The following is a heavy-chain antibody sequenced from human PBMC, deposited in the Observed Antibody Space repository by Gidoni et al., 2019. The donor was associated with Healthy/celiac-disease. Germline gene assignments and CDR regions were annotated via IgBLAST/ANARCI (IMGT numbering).Heavy chain of an antibody. J-gene: IGHJ4*02. V-gene: IGHV4-61*02. D-gene: IGHD6-13*01. Sequence: QVQLQESGPGLVKPSQTLSLTCTVSGGSISSGSYYWSWIRQPAGKGLEWIGRIYTSGSTNYNPSLKSRVTISVDTSKNQFSLKLSSVTAADTAVYYCARDGVAAAGLWGQGTLVTVSS. CDR2: IYTSGST. CDR1: GGSISSGSYY. CDR3: ARDGVAAAGL.